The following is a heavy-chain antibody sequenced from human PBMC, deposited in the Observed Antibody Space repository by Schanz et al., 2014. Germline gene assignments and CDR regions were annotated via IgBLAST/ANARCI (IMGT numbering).Heavy chain of an antibody. D-gene: IGHD4-17*01. Sequence: EVQLVESGGDLVQPGRSLRLSCAASGFIFDDYAMHWVRQAPGKGLEWVSGISWNSVTKGYADSVKGRFTISRDNAKNSLYLQMNSLRVDDTAFYFCAKVRGDQRGAFDSWGQGTLVTVSS. J-gene: IGHJ4*02. CDR1: GFIFDDYA. V-gene: IGHV3-9*01. CDR3: AKVRGDQRGAFDS. CDR2: ISWNSVTK.